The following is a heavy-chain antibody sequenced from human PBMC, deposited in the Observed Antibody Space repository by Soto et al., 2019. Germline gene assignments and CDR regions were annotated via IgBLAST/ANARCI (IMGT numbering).Heavy chain of an antibody. Sequence: QVQLVQSGSSVKKPGSSVQVSCKASGGTFSSYAISWVRQAPGQGLEWMGGSIPIFNATPYAQKLQGRVSITADESTSTAYMYVSSLRSEGTAGYYCAREDVDSEIYCGMDVWGQGTTVTVSS. CDR2: SIPIFNAT. CDR1: GGTFSSYA. J-gene: IGHJ6*02. CDR3: AREDVDSEIYCGMDV. D-gene: IGHD3-3*01. V-gene: IGHV1-69*01.